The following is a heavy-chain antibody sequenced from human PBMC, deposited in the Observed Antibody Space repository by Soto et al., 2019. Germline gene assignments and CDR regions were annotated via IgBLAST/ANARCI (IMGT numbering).Heavy chain of an antibody. V-gene: IGHV3-66*01. CDR1: GFTVSSNA. D-gene: IGHD6-13*01. CDR3: ARGVAPGTSAPDY. CDR2: IHSGGST. Sequence: EVQLVESGGGLVQPGGFLRLSCAASGFTVSSNAMSWVRQAPGKGLEWVSVIHSGGSTYYADSVKGRFTISRDNSKNTLFFQMNGLRAEDTALYYCARGVAPGTSAPDYWGQGTLVIVSS. J-gene: IGHJ4*02.